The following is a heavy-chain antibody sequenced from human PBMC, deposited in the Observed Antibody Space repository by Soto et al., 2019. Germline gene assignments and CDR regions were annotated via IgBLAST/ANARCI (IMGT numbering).Heavy chain of an antibody. Sequence: ASVKVSCKASGYIFTNYDINWVRQATGQGLEYLGWINPNSGNTGYVQKFQGRVTMTRNTSINTAYMELSSLRSEDTAVYYCARARVTTVSFDYWGQGTLVTVSS. CDR2: INPNSGNT. V-gene: IGHV1-8*01. J-gene: IGHJ4*02. D-gene: IGHD4-17*01. CDR1: GYIFTNYD. CDR3: ARARVTTVSFDY.